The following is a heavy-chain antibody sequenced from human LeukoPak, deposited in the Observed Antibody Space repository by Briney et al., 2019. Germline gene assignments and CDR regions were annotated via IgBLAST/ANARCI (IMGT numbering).Heavy chain of an antibody. CDR3: AREYSSSWYYFDY. V-gene: IGHV1-46*01. J-gene: IGHJ4*02. D-gene: IGHD6-13*01. Sequence: ASVKVSCKASGYTFSSYYLHWVRQAPGRGLEWMGIINPDGGSTTYAQKIQGRVTMTRDTSISTAYMELSRLRSDDTAVYYCAREYSSSWYYFDYWGQGTLVTVSS. CDR1: GYTFSSYY. CDR2: INPDGGST.